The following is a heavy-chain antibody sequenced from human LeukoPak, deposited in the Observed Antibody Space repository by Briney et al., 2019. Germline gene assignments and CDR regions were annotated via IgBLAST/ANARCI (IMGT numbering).Heavy chain of an antibody. CDR2: TYYSGST. CDR1: GGSISIYY. J-gene: IGHJ3*02. CDR3: ARITERATSHAFDI. V-gene: IGHV4-59*01. D-gene: IGHD5-24*01. Sequence: LETLSLTCTLSGGSISIYYWSWIRQPPGKGLEWIGYTYYSGSTNHNPSLKSRVTISVDTSKNQFSLKLSSVTAADTAVYYCARITERATSHAFDIWGQGTMVTVSS.